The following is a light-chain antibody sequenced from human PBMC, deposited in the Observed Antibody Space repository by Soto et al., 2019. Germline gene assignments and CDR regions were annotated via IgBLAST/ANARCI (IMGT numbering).Light chain of an antibody. Sequence: DIVMTQSPLSLPVTPGEPASISCRSSQSLLHSNGYNYLDWYLQRPGQSPQLLIYLGSNRASGVPDRFSGSGSGTDFTLKISRVEAEDVGVYYCQQSYSTPLTFGGGTKVDIK. CDR1: QSLLHSNGYNY. CDR3: QQSYSTPLT. V-gene: IGKV2-28*01. J-gene: IGKJ4*01. CDR2: LGS.